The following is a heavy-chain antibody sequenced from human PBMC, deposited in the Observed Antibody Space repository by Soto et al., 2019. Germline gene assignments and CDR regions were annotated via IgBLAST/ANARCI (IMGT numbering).Heavy chain of an antibody. CDR3: ARRCSSTSCYPPGYYGMDV. CDR1: GGSISSSSYY. CDR2: IYYSGST. Sequence: SETLSLTCTVSGGSISSSSYYWGWIRQPPGKGLEWIGSIYYSGSTYYNPSLKSRVTISVDTSKNQFSLKLSSVTAADTAVYYCARRCSSTSCYPPGYYGMDVWGQGTTVTVSS. V-gene: IGHV4-39*01. D-gene: IGHD2-2*01. J-gene: IGHJ6*02.